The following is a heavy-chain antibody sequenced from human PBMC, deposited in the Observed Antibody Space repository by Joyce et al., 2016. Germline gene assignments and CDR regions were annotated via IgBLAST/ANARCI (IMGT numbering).Heavy chain of an antibody. CDR1: FSSRW. CDR3: ARDYYGRIDY. CDR2: ILGDGSGT. D-gene: IGHD3-16*01. Sequence: FSSRWMHWVRQVPGKGLEWVSRILGDGSGTTYADSVKGRFTISRDNAKNTLYLQMNSLRAEDTAVYYCARDYYGRIDYWGQGTVVTVSS. V-gene: IGHV3-74*01. J-gene: IGHJ4*02.